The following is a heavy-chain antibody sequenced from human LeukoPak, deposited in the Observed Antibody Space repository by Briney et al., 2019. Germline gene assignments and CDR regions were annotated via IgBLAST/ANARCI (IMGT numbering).Heavy chain of an antibody. Sequence: GSLRLSCAASGFTVSSNYMGWVRQAPGKGLEWVSVIYSGGSTYYADSVKGRFTISRDNSKNTLYLQMNSLRAEDTAVYYCARARGYYDSSGYYYDWGQGTLVTVSS. CDR2: IYSGGST. V-gene: IGHV3-53*01. J-gene: IGHJ4*02. CDR1: GFTVSSNY. D-gene: IGHD3-22*01. CDR3: ARARGYYDSSGYYYD.